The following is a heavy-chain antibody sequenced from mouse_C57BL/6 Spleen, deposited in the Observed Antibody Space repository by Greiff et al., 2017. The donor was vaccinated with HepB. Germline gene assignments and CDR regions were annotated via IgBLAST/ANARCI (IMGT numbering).Heavy chain of an antibody. D-gene: IGHD2-4*01. CDR3: ARRVLYDYDGGGYFDV. Sequence: VKLQQPGAELVKPGASVKLSCKASGYTFTSYWMQWVKQRPGQGLEWIGEIDPSDSYTNYNQKFKGKATLTVDTSSSTAYMQLSSLTSEDSAVYYCARRVLYDYDGGGYFDVWGTGTTVTVSS. J-gene: IGHJ1*03. V-gene: IGHV1-50*01. CDR2: IDPSDSYT. CDR1: GYTFTSYW.